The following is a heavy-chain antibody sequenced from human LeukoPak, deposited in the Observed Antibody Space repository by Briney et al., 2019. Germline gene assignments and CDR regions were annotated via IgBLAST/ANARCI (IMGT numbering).Heavy chain of an antibody. V-gene: IGHV3-66*01. D-gene: IGHD3-3*01. Sequence: GGSLRLPCAASGFTVSSNYMSWVRQAPGKGLEWVSVVYSGGSTYYADSVKGRFTISRDNSKNTLYLQMNSLRAEDTAVYYCARDSDYDFWSGELMGYYGMDVWGQGTTVTVSS. CDR1: GFTVSSNY. CDR3: ARDSDYDFWSGELMGYYGMDV. CDR2: VYSGGST. J-gene: IGHJ6*02.